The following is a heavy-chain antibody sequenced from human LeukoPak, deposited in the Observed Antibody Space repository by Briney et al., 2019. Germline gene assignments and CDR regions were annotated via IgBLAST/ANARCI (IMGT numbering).Heavy chain of an antibody. Sequence: SETLSLTCAVYGGSFSGYYWSWIRQPPGKGLEWIGEINHSGSTNYNPSLKSRVTISVDRSKNQFSLKLSSVTAADTAVYYCAREGADYYDSSGYYYFDYWGQGTLVTVSS. J-gene: IGHJ4*02. CDR2: INHSGST. CDR1: GGSFSGYY. D-gene: IGHD3-22*01. CDR3: AREGADYYDSSGYYYFDY. V-gene: IGHV4-34*01.